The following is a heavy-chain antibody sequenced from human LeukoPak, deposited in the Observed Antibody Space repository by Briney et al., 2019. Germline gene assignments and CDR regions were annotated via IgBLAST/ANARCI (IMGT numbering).Heavy chain of an antibody. CDR2: ISAYTGNT. V-gene: IGHV1-18*01. CDR1: GGTFSSYA. J-gene: IGHJ4*02. D-gene: IGHD3-22*01. Sequence: ASVKVSCKASGGTFSSYAISWVRQAPGQGLEWMGWISAYTGNTNYAQNLQGRVTMTTDTSTSTAYMELRSLRSDDTAVYYCARGGVGYFYDTSGYYPLDYWGQGSLVTVSS. CDR3: ARGGVGYFYDTSGYYPLDY.